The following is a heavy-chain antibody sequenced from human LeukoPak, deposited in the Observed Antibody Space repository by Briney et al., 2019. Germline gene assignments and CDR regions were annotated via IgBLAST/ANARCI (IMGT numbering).Heavy chain of an antibody. CDR2: ISYDGSNK. J-gene: IGHJ3*01. CDR3: GRVGIGGYGDYGAADAFDV. CDR1: GFTFSSYA. D-gene: IGHD4-17*01. Sequence: GGSLRLSCAASGFTFSSYAMHWVRQAPGKGLEWVAVISYDGSNKYYADSVKGRFTISRDNAKNSLDLQMNSLRAEDTAVYYCGRVGIGGYGDYGAADAFDVWGQGTMVTVSS. V-gene: IGHV3-30*07.